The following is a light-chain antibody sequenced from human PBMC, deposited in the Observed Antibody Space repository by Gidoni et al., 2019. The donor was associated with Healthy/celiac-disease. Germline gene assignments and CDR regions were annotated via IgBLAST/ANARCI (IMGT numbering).Light chain of an antibody. CDR3: QQYGSSTT. Sequence: EIVLTQSPGTLSLSPGERATLSCRASQSVSSSYLAWYQQKPGQAPRLLIYGASSRATGIPDRFSGSGSGTDFTLTISRLGPEDFAVYYCQQYGSSTTFGPXTKVDIK. V-gene: IGKV3-20*01. J-gene: IGKJ3*01. CDR1: QSVSSSY. CDR2: GAS.